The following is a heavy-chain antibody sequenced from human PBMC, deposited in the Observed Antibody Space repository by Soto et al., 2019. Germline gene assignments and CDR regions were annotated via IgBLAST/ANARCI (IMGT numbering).Heavy chain of an antibody. CDR3: VMVDNYITPTPQDG. Sequence: QVQLVQSGDEVKKPGASVKVSCKASGYIFVNYGIAWVRQAPGQGLEWMGWISPYTGNTHSATTIQGRLTMTTDTSTSTADMDLGSLTSDDTAVYYCVMVDNYITPTPQDGWGQGTTGTVSS. J-gene: IGHJ6*02. D-gene: IGHD5-12*01. CDR2: ISPYTGNT. V-gene: IGHV1-18*01. CDR1: GYIFVNYG.